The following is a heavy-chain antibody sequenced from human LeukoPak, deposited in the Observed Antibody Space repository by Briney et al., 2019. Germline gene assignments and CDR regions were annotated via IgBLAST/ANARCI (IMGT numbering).Heavy chain of an antibody. J-gene: IGHJ4*02. CDR2: ISSSSSYI. V-gene: IGHV3-21*01. Sequence: PGGSLRLSCAASGFTFSTYWMHWVSQAPGKGLEWVSSISSSSSYIYYADSVKGRFTISRDNAKNSLYLQMNSLRAEDTAVYYCARDDDGYASFDYWGQGTLVTVSS. CDR3: ARDDDGYASFDY. D-gene: IGHD4/OR15-4a*01. CDR1: GFTFSTYW.